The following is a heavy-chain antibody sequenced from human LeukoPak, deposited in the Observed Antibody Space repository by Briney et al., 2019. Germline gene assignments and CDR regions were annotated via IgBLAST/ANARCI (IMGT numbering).Heavy chain of an antibody. Sequence: NSGGSLRLSCAASGFTFSSYSMNWVRQAPGKGLEWVSSISSGSSYIYYADSVKGRFTISRDNAKNSLYLQMNSMRAEDTAVYYCARDPSNYDFWSGSDKWGQGTLVTVSS. V-gene: IGHV3-21*01. CDR3: ARDPSNYDFWSGSDK. D-gene: IGHD3-3*01. J-gene: IGHJ4*02. CDR2: ISSGSSYI. CDR1: GFTFSSYS.